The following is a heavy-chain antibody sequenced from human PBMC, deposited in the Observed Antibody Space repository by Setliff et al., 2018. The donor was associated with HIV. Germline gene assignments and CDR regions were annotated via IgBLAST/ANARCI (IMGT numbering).Heavy chain of an antibody. V-gene: IGHV4-61*09. J-gene: IGHJ6*03. Sequence: PSETLSLTCSVSGGSVNSGGYYWSWIRQPAGKELEWIEHIYNDGSTIYNPSLKSRLTISLDTSKNEFSLRLTSVTAADTAVYYCASEARTRSTYYYSMDVWGKGTTVTVSS. D-gene: IGHD2-2*01. CDR3: ASEARTRSTYYYSMDV. CDR1: GGSVNSGGYY. CDR2: IYNDGST.